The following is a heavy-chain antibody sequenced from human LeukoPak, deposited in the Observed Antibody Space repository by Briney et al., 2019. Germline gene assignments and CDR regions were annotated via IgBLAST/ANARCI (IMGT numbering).Heavy chain of an antibody. Sequence: ASVKVCCKPSLHIYTPYYIPWVRQAPGQGLEWMGWINPNRGDTYSAQKFRGRVTMTRDASITTVYVDLSRLRSDDTAMYYYAAGLYNTYKEDYWGQGTLVTVSS. CDR3: AAGLYNTYKEDY. CDR1: LHIYTPYY. D-gene: IGHD3-16*02. V-gene: IGHV1-2*02. CDR2: INPNRGDT. J-gene: IGHJ4*02.